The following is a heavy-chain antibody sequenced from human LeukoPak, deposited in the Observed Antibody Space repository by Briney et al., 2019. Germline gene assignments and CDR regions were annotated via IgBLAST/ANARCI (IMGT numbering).Heavy chain of an antibody. CDR3: ARCYYDSSGYYGFGY. CDR2: INHSGST. J-gene: IGHJ4*02. CDR1: GGSFSGYY. Sequence: SETLSLTCAVYGGSFSGYYWSWIRQPPGKGLEWIGEINHSGSTNYNPSLKSRVTISADTSNNQFSLKLSSVTAADTAVYYCARCYYDSSGYYGFGYWGQGTLVTVSS. V-gene: IGHV4-34*01. D-gene: IGHD3-22*01.